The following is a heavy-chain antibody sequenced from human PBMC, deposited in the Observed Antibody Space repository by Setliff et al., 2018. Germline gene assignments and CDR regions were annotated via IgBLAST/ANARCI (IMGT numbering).Heavy chain of an antibody. CDR1: GYTFDDYG. V-gene: IGHV1-18*01. J-gene: IGHJ4*02. CDR2: ISPHTGNT. D-gene: IGHD2-8*01. CDR3: SRLVRFCTRTACQRLSGGEF. Sequence: GASVKGSCKTSGYTFDDYGIAWVRQAPGQGLEWMGWISPHTGNTYYTPKLHGRVTLTTDTSARTAYMELRSLSSDDTAVYYCSRLVRFCTRTACQRLSGGEFWGQGTLVTVS.